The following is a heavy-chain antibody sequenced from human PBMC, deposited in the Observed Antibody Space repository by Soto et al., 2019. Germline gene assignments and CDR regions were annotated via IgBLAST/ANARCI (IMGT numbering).Heavy chain of an antibody. CDR3: ARDPPTFIVVVPAAIEEYYYYGMDV. V-gene: IGHV3-21*01. CDR1: GFTFSSYS. J-gene: IGHJ6*02. D-gene: IGHD2-2*01. CDR2: ISSSSSYI. Sequence: GSLRLSCAASGFTFSSYSMNWVRQAPGKGLEWVSSISSSSSYIYYADSVKGRFTISRDNAKNSLYLQMNSLRAEDTAVYYCARDPPTFIVVVPAAIEEYYYYGMDVWGQGTTVTVSS.